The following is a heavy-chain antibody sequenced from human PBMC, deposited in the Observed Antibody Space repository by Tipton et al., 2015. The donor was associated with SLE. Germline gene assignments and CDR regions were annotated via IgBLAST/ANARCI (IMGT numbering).Heavy chain of an antibody. D-gene: IGHD6-19*01. V-gene: IGHV3-48*03. CDR3: ARVGSGWPAGPLDY. Sequence: GSLRLSCAASGFTFSSYEMNWVRQAPGKGLEWVSYISSSGSTIYYADSVKGRFTISRDNAKNSLYLQMNSLRAEDTAVYYCARVGSGWPAGPLDYWGQGSLVTVSS. J-gene: IGHJ4*02. CDR2: ISSSGSTI. CDR1: GFTFSSYE.